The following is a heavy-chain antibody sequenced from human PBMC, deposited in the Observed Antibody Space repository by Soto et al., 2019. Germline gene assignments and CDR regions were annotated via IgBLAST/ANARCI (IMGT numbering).Heavy chain of an antibody. CDR1: GFTFSSYW. Sequence: EVQLVESGGDLVQPGGSLRLSCAASGFTFSSYWMHWVRQDPEKGLVWVSRINGDGISTSYADSVKGRFTIYRDNAKDTLYLHMNSLGAEDTAVYYCARISQGTYCRGGNCYSDYWGQGTLVTVSS. D-gene: IGHD2-15*01. J-gene: IGHJ4*02. CDR2: INGDGIST. CDR3: ARISQGTYCRGGNCYSDY. V-gene: IGHV3-74*01.